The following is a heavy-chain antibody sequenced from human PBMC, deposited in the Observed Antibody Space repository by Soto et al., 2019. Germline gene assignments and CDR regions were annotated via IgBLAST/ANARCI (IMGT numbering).Heavy chain of an antibody. CDR1: GGSFSYYA. D-gene: IGHD3-9*01. CDR3: ARSGEAYYDVLTGYYKGIWFGP. Sequence: QVQVVQSGAEVRRTGSSVKVSCKASGGSFSYYAFSWVRQGPGQGLEWMGGIIPLFGTTKYAQTFQGRVTITADESTKIVYMELSSLRSEDTAVYYCARSGEAYYDVLTGYYKGIWFGPWGQGTLVTVSS. CDR2: IIPLFGTT. J-gene: IGHJ5*02. V-gene: IGHV1-69*01.